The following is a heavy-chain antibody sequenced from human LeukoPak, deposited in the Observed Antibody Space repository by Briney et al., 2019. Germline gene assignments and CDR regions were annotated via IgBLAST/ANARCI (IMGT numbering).Heavy chain of an antibody. CDR1: GFTFSAYG. D-gene: IGHD2-21*01. J-gene: IGHJ4*02. V-gene: IGHV3-23*01. Sequence: PGGSLRLSCAVPGFTFSAYGMSWVRQAPGKGLEWVSVISGSGTNIYYADSVRGRFTISKDNSKNTLYLQINSLRVEDTAVYYCARDASLPDAYCGGDCSEYYFDYWGQGTLVTVSS. CDR2: ISGSGTNI. CDR3: ARDASLPDAYCGGDCSEYYFDY.